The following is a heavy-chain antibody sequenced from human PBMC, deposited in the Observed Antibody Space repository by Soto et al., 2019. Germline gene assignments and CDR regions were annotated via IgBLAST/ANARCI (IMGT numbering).Heavy chain of an antibody. CDR3: ARGYSGYDPDYYYYYYMDV. V-gene: IGHV3-21*01. J-gene: IGHJ6*03. CDR1: GFTFSSYS. Sequence: GGSLRLSCAASGFTFSSYSMNWVRQAPGKGLEWVSSISSSSYINYADSVKGRFTISRDNAKNSLYLQMNSLRAEDTAVYYCARGYSGYDPDYYYYYYMDVWGKGTTVTVSS. CDR2: ISSSSYI. D-gene: IGHD5-12*01.